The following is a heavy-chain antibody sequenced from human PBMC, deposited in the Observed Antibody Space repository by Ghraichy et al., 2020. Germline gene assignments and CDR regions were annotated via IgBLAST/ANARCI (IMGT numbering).Heavy chain of an antibody. CDR3: ARYYYYYMDV. J-gene: IGHJ6*03. CDR2: IYHSGIT. Sequence: SETLSLTCAVSGDSISSPNWWSWVRQSPGKGLEWIGEIYHSGITNYNPSLKSRVTISLDKSKNQFSLNLSSVTAADTAVYYCARYYYYYMDVWGKGTTVTVSS. CDR1: GDSISSPNW. V-gene: IGHV4-4*02.